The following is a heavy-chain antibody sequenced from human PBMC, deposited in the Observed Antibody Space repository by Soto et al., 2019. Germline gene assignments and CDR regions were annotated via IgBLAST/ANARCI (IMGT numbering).Heavy chain of an antibody. CDR1: GFSFSRYA. V-gene: IGHV3-23*01. CDR2: MTGSGGDI. Sequence: PGGSLRLSCAASGFSFSRYAMMWVRQAPGKGQEWVAGMTGSGGDIRYADSVKGRFTISKDNSKNTLYLQMNSLRAEGTAIYYCAKDAVYNDGLWLVANWGQGTLVTVSS. J-gene: IGHJ4*02. D-gene: IGHD5-12*01. CDR3: AKDAVYNDGLWLVAN.